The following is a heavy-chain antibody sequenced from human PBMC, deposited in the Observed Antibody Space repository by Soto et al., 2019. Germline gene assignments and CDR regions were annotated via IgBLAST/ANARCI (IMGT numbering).Heavy chain of an antibody. Sequence: QVQLVESGGGVVQPGRSLRLSCAASGFTFSSYGMHWVRQAPGKGLEWVAVISYDGSNKYYADSVKGRFTISRDNSKNTLYLQMNSLRAEDTAVYYCAKDRPQQCPFDYWGQGTLVTVSS. CDR2: ISYDGSNK. V-gene: IGHV3-30*18. D-gene: IGHD6-13*01. CDR3: AKDRPQQCPFDY. J-gene: IGHJ4*02. CDR1: GFTFSSYG.